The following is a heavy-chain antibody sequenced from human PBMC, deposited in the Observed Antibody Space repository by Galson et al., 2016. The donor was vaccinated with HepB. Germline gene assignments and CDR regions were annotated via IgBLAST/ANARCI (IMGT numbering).Heavy chain of an antibody. CDR2: TFYRSKWYY. J-gene: IGHJ4*01. Sequence: CAIPGDSVSSTCAGWSWVRQSPSRGLEWLGRTFYRSKWYYDYAISVGSRITINPDTSKNQFSLQLTSVTPEDTAVYYCARGGLVRGAHGGSFDSWGQGTLVTVSS. D-gene: IGHD3-10*01. V-gene: IGHV6-1*01. CDR1: GDSVSSTCAG. CDR3: ARGGLVRGAHGGSFDS.